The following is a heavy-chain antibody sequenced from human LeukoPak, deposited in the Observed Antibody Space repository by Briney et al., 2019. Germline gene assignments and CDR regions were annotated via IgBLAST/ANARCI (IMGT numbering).Heavy chain of an antibody. D-gene: IGHD3-22*01. Sequence: ASVKVSCKASGYTFSDYYIHWVRQAPGQGLEWMGWINPNSGGTNYAQRFQDIVTMTRDTSISTAYMELSRLRSDDTAVYYCARGDSSGYYPCDYWGQGTLVTVSS. CDR1: GYTFSDYY. J-gene: IGHJ4*02. CDR2: INPNSGGT. V-gene: IGHV1-2*02. CDR3: ARGDSSGYYPCDY.